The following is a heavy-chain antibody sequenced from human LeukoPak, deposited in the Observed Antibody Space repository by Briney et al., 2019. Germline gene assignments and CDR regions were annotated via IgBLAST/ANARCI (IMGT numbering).Heavy chain of an antibody. CDR1: GGSFSGYY. D-gene: IGHD3-10*01. V-gene: IGHV4-34*01. CDR2: INHSGST. J-gene: IGHJ4*02. CDR3: ARADRYYGPGIDY. Sequence: SETLSLTCAVYGGSFSGYYWSWIRQPPGKGLEWIGEINHSGSTNYNPSLKSRVTISVDTSKNQFSLKLSSVTAADTAVYFCARADRYYGPGIDYWGQGTLVTVSS.